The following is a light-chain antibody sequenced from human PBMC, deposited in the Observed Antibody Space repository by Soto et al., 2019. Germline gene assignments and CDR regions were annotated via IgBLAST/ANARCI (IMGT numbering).Light chain of an antibody. CDR3: QQYGSSPLT. J-gene: IGKJ4*01. V-gene: IGKV3-20*01. Sequence: EIVLTQSPGTLSLSPGERATLSCRASQSVSSNYVAWYQQKPGQTPKVLIYRASSRATGIPDRFSGSGSGTDFTLTIRRLEPEDFAMYYCQQYGSSPLTFGGGTKVEIK. CDR1: QSVSSNY. CDR2: RAS.